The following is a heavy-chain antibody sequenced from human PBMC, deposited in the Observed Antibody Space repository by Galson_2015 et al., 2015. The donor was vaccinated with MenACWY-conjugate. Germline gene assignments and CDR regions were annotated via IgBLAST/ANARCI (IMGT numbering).Heavy chain of an antibody. CDR1: GYTFTNYA. CDR3: ARGRKDGNSGRYYFDY. CDR2: IQTDTGNT. V-gene: IGHV7-4-1*02. Sequence: SVKVSCKASGYTFTNYAMNWVRQAPGQGLEWMGWIQTDTGNTMFAQDFTGRLVFSLGTSVSTAYLQISSLKAEDTAMYYCARGRKDGNSGRYYFDYWGQGTLVTVSS. J-gene: IGHJ4*02. D-gene: IGHD4-23*01.